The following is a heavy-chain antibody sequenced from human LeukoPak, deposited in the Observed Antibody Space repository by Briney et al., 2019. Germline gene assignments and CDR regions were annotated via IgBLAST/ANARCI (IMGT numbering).Heavy chain of an antibody. CDR2: IYTSGST. CDR3: ARDRYYGSGSYYFPYYYYYMDV. Sequence: PSETLSLTCTVSGGSISSYYWSWIRPPAGKGLEWIGRIYTSGSTNYNPSLKSRDTMSVDTSKNQFSLKLSSVTAADTAVYYCARDRYYGSGSYYFPYYYYYMDVWGKGTTVTVSS. D-gene: IGHD3-10*01. J-gene: IGHJ6*03. V-gene: IGHV4-4*07. CDR1: GGSISSYY.